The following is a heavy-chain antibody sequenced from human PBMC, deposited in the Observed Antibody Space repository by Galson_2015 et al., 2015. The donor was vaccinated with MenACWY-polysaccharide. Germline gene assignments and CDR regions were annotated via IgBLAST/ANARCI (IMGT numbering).Heavy chain of an antibody. V-gene: IGHV1-69*01. D-gene: IGHD6-6*01. CDR2: IIPIFGTA. CDR3: ARTGPGRQLVFLVYMDV. J-gene: IGHJ6*03. Sequence: QSGAEVKKPGESLKISCKASGGTFSSYAISWVRQAPGQGLEWMGGIIPIFGTANYAQKFQGRVTITADESTSTAYMELSSLRSEDTAVYYCARTGPGRQLVFLVYMDVWGKGTTVTVSS. CDR1: GGTFSSYA.